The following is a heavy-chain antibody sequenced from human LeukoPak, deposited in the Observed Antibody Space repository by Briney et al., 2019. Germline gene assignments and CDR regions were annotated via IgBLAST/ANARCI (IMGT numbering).Heavy chain of an antibody. J-gene: IGHJ5*02. Sequence: PSETLSLTCTVSGGSISSSIYYWGWIRQPPGKGLEWIGEINHSGSTNYNPSLKSRVTISVDTSKNQFSLKLSSVTAADTAVYYCARWGYCSSTSCYSDNWFDPWGQGTLVTVSS. CDR2: INHSGST. V-gene: IGHV4-39*07. D-gene: IGHD2-2*01. CDR3: ARWGYCSSTSCYSDNWFDP. CDR1: GGSISSSIYY.